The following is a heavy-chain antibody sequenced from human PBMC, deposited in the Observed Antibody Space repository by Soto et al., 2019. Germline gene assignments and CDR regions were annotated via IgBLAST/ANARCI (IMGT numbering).Heavy chain of an antibody. D-gene: IGHD3-3*01. CDR2: INPNSGGT. V-gene: IGHV1-2*02. J-gene: IGHJ6*02. CDR3: ARDGYYDFWSGYLPAYYYYGMDV. CDR1: GYTFTGYY. Sequence: ASVKVSCKASGYTFTGYYMHWVRQAPGQWLEWMGWINPNSGGTNYAQKFQGRVTMTRDTSISTAYMELSRLRSDDTAVYYCARDGYYDFWSGYLPAYYYYGMDVWGQGTTVTVSS.